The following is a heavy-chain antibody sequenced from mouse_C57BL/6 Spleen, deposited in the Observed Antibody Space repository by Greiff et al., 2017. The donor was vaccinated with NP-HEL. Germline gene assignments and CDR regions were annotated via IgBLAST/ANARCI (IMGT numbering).Heavy chain of an antibody. CDR3: TRYGIEY. J-gene: IGHJ2*01. Sequence: EVQLQQSGAELVRPGASVKFSCTASGFNIKDDYMHWVKQRPEQGLEWIGWIDPENGDTEYASKFQGKATITADTSSNTAYLQLSSLTSEDAAVYYCTRYGIEYWGQGTTLTVSS. CDR1: GFNIKDDY. D-gene: IGHD2-12*01. CDR2: IDPENGDT. V-gene: IGHV14-4*01.